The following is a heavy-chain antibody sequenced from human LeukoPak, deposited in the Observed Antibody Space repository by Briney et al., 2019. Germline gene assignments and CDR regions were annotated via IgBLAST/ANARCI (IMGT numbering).Heavy chain of an antibody. Sequence: PGGSLRLSCAASGFTFSSYSMNWVRQAPGKGLEWVSSISSSSSYIYYADSVKGRFTISRDNAKNSLYLQMNSLRAEDTAVYYCAREGPGKYDFWSGYYSDYWGQGTLVTVSS. J-gene: IGHJ4*02. CDR2: ISSSSSYI. D-gene: IGHD3-3*01. CDR3: AREGPGKYDFWSGYYSDY. CDR1: GFTFSSYS. V-gene: IGHV3-21*01.